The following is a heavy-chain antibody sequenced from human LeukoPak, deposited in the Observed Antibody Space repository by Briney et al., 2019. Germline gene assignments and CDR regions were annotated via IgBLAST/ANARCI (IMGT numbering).Heavy chain of an antibody. CDR3: AKELRSGGVVTNFDY. CDR2: ISGSGGST. D-gene: IGHD3-22*01. J-gene: IGHJ4*02. Sequence: GGSLRLSCAASGFTFSSYAMSWVRQAPGKGLEWVSAISGSGGSTYYADSVKGRFTISRDNSRNTLYLQMNSLRAEDTAVYYCAKELRSGGVVTNFDYWGQGTLVTVSS. CDR1: GFTFSSYA. V-gene: IGHV3-23*01.